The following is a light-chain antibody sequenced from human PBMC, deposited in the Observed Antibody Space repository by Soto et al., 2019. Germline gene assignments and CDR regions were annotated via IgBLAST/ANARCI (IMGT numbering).Light chain of an antibody. J-gene: IGKJ1*01. CDR3: QHYGSSTWT. Sequence: EIVLMQSPGALSLSPGERATLSCRASQSVSSSYLAWYQQKPGQAPGLLIYGASSRATGIPDRFSGSGSGTDFTLTISRLEPEDFAVYYCQHYGSSTWTFGQGTKVDIK. CDR2: GAS. V-gene: IGKV3-20*01. CDR1: QSVSSSY.